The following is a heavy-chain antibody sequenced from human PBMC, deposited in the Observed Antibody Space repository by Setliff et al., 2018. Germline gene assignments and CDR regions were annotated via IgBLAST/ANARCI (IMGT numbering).Heavy chain of an antibody. CDR3: ARDSQLGFYYFDS. Sequence: ASVKVSCKASGDTLTTYAIHWVRQAPGQGLEWMGMIIPIFGSPHYAQRFQDRVIITADVSTRTAYMDLSSLRSEDTAIYYCARDSQLGFYYFDSWGQGTLVTVS. CDR2: IIPIFGSP. V-gene: IGHV1-69*13. CDR1: GDTLTTYA. J-gene: IGHJ4*02. D-gene: IGHD1-1*01.